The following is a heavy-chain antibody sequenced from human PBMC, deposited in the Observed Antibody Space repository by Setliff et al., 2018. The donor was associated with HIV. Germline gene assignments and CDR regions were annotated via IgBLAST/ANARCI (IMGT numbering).Heavy chain of an antibody. Sequence: SETLSLTCTVSSGSVSRSDYYWGWIRQTPGKGLEWIGSIYWSGLTFYNPSLKSRVTISPDTSKNQFSLKLTSVTAADTAVYYRALRRYSSWARFDSWGQGTLVTVSS. CDR2: IYWSGLT. J-gene: IGHJ4*02. V-gene: IGHV4-39*07. CDR3: ALRRYSSWARFDS. D-gene: IGHD2-21*01. CDR1: SGSVSRSDYY.